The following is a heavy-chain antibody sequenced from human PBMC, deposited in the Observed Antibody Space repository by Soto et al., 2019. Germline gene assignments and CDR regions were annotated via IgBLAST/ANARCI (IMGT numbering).Heavy chain of an antibody. D-gene: IGHD1-26*01. Sequence: EVQLVESGGDLVKPGGSLRLSCADSGFTFSTYSMIWVRQAPGKGLEWVSAISSSSAYIFYADSVKGRFTISRNNSKNSLYLQMNSLRAEDTAVYSGPRGARENTRHLDYWGQGTLVTVSS. V-gene: IGHV3-21*01. CDR1: GFTFSTYS. CDR2: ISSSSAYI. J-gene: IGHJ4*02. CDR3: PRGARENTRHLDY.